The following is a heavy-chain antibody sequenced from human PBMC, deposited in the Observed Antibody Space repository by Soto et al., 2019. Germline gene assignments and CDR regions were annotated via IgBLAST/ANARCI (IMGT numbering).Heavy chain of an antibody. J-gene: IGHJ3*01. Sequence: QVQLVQSGAEVKKPGATVKVSCKASRYIVTSFGINWVRQAPGQGLEWMGCISEYGDSNYSEKLQDRVSLTTDTYTNTAYMELRSLGSDDTGVYYCARGGGAYDVWGQGTKITVSS. V-gene: IGHV1-18*01. CDR1: RYIVTSFG. CDR2: ISEYGDS. CDR3: ARGGGAYDV.